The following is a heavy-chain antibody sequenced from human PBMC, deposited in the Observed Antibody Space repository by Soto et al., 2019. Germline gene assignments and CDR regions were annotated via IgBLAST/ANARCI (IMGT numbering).Heavy chain of an antibody. CDR1: GYSISSGYY. D-gene: IGHD2-21*01. J-gene: IGHJ4*02. V-gene: IGHV4-38-2*02. CDR3: ARDISASDGDY. CDR2: IHHSGST. Sequence: SETLSLTCSVSGYSISSGYYWGWIQQAPGKGLEWIGNIHHSGSTYYNPSLESRVTISTDTSKNQFSLRLTSVTAAGTAIYYCARDISASDGDYWGQGTLVTVSS.